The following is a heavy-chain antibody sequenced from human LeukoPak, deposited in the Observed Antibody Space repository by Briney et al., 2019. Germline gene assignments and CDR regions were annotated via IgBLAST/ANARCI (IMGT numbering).Heavy chain of an antibody. Sequence: PSETLSLTCTVSGGSISSYFWSWIRQPAGKGLEWIGRIYPSGSTNYSPSLKSRVTMSVDASKNQFSLKLSSVTAADTAVYYCARAAAFYYDSSGYYTSPNYYGMDVWGQGTTVAVSS. V-gene: IGHV4-4*07. J-gene: IGHJ6*02. CDR1: GGSISSYF. CDR2: IYPSGST. CDR3: ARAAAFYYDSSGYYTSPNYYGMDV. D-gene: IGHD3-22*01.